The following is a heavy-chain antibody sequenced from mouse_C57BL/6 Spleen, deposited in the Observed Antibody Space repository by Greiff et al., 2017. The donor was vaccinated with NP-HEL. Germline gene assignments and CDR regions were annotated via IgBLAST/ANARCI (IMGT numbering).Heavy chain of an antibody. V-gene: IGHV1-55*01. CDR1: GYTFTSYW. CDR3: ARAYSNYVVYAMDY. D-gene: IGHD2-5*01. CDR2: IYPGSGST. J-gene: IGHJ4*01. Sequence: VQLQQSGAELVKPGASVKMSCKASGYTFTSYWITWVKQRPGQGLEWIGDIYPGSGSTNYNEKFKSKATLTVDTSSSTAYMQLSRLTSEDSAVYYCARAYSNYVVYAMDYWGQGTSVTVSS.